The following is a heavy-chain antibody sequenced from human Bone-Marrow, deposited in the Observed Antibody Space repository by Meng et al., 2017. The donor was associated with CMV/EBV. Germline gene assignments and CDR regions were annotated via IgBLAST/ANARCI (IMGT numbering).Heavy chain of an antibody. CDR3: ARVLYSGSFIPGGADY. J-gene: IGHJ4*02. Sequence: ASVKVSCKASGGTFSSYGISWVRQAPGQGLEWMGWISAYNGNTNYAQKLQGRVTMTTDTSTSTAYMELRSLRSDDTAVYYCARVLYSGSFIPGGADYWGQGTLVTVSS. V-gene: IGHV1-18*01. CDR2: ISAYNGNT. CDR1: GGTFSSYG. D-gene: IGHD1-26*01.